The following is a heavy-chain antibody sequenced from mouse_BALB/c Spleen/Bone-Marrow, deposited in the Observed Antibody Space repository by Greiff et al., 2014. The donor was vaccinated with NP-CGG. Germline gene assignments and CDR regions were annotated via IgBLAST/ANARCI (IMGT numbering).Heavy chain of an antibody. V-gene: IGHV1S81*02. Sequence: QVQLQQSGAELVKPGASVKLSCKASGYTFTSYWMHWVKQRPGQGLEWIGEINPSNGRTNYNEKFKNKATLTVDKSSSTAYMQLSSLTSEDSAVYYCARRNGDDWGQGTTLTVSS. J-gene: IGHJ2*01. CDR2: INPSNGRT. CDR1: GYTFTSYW. CDR3: ARRNGDD.